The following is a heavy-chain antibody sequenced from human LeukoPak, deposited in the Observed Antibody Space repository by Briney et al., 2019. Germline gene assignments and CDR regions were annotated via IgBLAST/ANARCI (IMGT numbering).Heavy chain of an antibody. CDR3: ARADPVLLWFGELPYYFDY. J-gene: IGHJ4*02. Sequence: SETLSLTCAVYGGSFSGYYWSWIRQPPGKGLEWIGYIYYSGSTNYNPSLKSRVTISVDTSKNRFSLKLSSVTAADTAVYYCARADPVLLWFGELPYYFDYWGQGTLVTVSS. D-gene: IGHD3-10*01. CDR2: IYYSGST. CDR1: GGSFSGYY. V-gene: IGHV4-59*01.